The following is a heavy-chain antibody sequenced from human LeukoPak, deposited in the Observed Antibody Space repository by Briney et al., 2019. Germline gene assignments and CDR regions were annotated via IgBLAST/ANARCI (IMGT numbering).Heavy chain of an antibody. V-gene: IGHV3-30-3*01. CDR2: ISYDGSNK. D-gene: IGHD3-22*01. CDR1: GFTFSIYA. Sequence: GGSLRLSCAASGFTFSIYAMHWVPEAPGKGLGKGAVISYDGSNKYYTDSVKGRFTISRDNSKNTLYLQMNSLRAEDTAVYYCARDRDTPETYDSSGYYYRMTFDYWSQGTLVTVSS. CDR3: ARDRDTPETYDSSGYYYRMTFDY. J-gene: IGHJ4*02.